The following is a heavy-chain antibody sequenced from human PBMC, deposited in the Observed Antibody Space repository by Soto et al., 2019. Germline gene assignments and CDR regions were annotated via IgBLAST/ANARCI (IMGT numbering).Heavy chain of an antibody. J-gene: IGHJ4*02. D-gene: IGHD2-15*01. CDR3: AKHLGFCSGDGCYRGFDC. V-gene: IGHV4-34*01. CDR1: GASLSGYY. CDR2: INDSGST. Sequence: QVQLQQWGAGLLKPSETLSLTCGVSGASLSGYYRSWIRQPPGKGLEWIGEINDSGSTSYNPSLKSRVTISVDTSKNQFSLKLSSGTAADTAVYYCAKHLGFCSGDGCYRGFDCWGQGTRSPSPQ.